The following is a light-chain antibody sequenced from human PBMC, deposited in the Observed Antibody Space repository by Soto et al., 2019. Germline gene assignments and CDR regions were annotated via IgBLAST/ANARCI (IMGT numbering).Light chain of an antibody. CDR2: EVT. CDR3: SSYTTTNTPFV. Sequence: QSALTQPASVSGSPGQSITISCTATITDVGAYNYVSWYQHHPGKAPKLMIYEVTNRPSGVSNRFSGSKSGNTASLTISGLQAEDEADYYCSSYTTTNTPFVFGTGTKVTVL. CDR1: ITDVGAYNY. J-gene: IGLJ1*01. V-gene: IGLV2-14*01.